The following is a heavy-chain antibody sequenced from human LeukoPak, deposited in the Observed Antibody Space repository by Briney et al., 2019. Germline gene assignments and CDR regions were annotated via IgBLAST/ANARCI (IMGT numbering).Heavy chain of an antibody. Sequence: ASVKVPCKASGYTFTGYYLQWVRQAPGQGLEWMGSINPNSGATNYAQRFQGRVTMTTDTSITTAYMELSRRRFDDTAVYYCARDPRGSYYSDYWGQGSLVTVSS. CDR1: GYTFTGYY. CDR3: ARDPRGSYYSDY. V-gene: IGHV1-2*02. CDR2: INPNSGAT. D-gene: IGHD3-10*01. J-gene: IGHJ4*02.